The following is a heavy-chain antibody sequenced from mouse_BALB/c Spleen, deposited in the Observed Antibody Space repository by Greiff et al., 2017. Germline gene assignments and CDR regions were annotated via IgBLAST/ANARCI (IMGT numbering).Heavy chain of an antibody. Sequence: VQLKQSGPGLVKPSQSLSLTCTVTGYSITSDYAWNWIRQFPGNKLEWMGYISYSGSTSYNPSLKSRISITRDTSKNQFFLQLNSVTTEDTATYYCARKEGLLWYFDVWGAGTTVTVSS. CDR3: ARKEGLLWYFDV. CDR1: GYSITSDYA. V-gene: IGHV3-2*02. J-gene: IGHJ1*01. CDR2: ISYSGST. D-gene: IGHD1-1*01.